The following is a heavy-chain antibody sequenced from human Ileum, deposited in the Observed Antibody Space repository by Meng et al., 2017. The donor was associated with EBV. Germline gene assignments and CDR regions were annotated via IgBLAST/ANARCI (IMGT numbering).Heavy chain of an antibody. D-gene: IGHD5-18*01. CDR2: IYHSGGT. V-gene: IGHV4-4*02. CDR1: GASITESNS. CDR3: ARWAFIYSYGFDH. J-gene: IGHJ4*02. Sequence: QLQLQELGPGLVKPSGTLSLTCAVSGASITESNSWSWVRQPPGKGLEWIGEIYHSGGTNYNPSLKSRVTISVDKSKNQISLKLNSVTAADTAVYYCARWAFIYSYGFDHWGQGTLVTVSS.